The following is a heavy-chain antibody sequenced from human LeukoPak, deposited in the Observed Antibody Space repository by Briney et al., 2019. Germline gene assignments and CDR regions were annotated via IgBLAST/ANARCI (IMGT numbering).Heavy chain of an antibody. CDR1: GFTFSSYA. CDR2: ISYDGSNK. Sequence: PGGSLRLSCAASGFTFSSYAMHWVRQAPGKGPEWVAVISYDGSNKYYADSVKGRFTISRDNSKNTLYLQMNSLRAEDTAVYYCARDRYSSSYGPYYFDYWGQGTLVPVSS. J-gene: IGHJ4*02. CDR3: ARDRYSSSYGPYYFDY. V-gene: IGHV3-30-3*01. D-gene: IGHD6-13*01.